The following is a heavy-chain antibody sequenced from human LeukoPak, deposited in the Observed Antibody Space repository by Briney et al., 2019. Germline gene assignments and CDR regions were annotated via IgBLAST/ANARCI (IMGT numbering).Heavy chain of an antibody. CDR3: ARGETIVVVPAPGDY. Sequence: PGGSLRLSCAASGFTFSSYSMNWVRQAPGKGLEWVSSISSSSSYIYYADSVKGRFTISRDNAKNSLYLQMNSLRAEDTAVYYCARGETIVVVPAPGDYWGQGTLVTVSS. CDR2: ISSSSSYI. D-gene: IGHD2-2*01. V-gene: IGHV3-21*01. CDR1: GFTFSSYS. J-gene: IGHJ4*02.